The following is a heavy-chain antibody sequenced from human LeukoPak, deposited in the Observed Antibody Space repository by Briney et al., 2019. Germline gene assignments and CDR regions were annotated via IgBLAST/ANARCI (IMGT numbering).Heavy chain of an antibody. CDR3: ARAPPYDSSGYYYVNYYYGMDV. V-gene: IGHV3-7*01. CDR1: GFTFSSYW. J-gene: IGHJ6*02. D-gene: IGHD3-22*01. CDR2: IMQDGSEK. Sequence: GGSLRLSCAASGFTFSSYWMSWVRQAPGKGLEWVANIMQDGSEKYYVDSVKGRFTISRDNAKNSLYLQMNSLRAEDTAVYHCARAPPYDSSGYYYVNYYYGMDVWGQGTTVTVSS.